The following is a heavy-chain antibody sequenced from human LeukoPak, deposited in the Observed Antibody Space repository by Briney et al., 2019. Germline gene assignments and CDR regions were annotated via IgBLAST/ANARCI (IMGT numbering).Heavy chain of an antibody. CDR3: ASRGYYYYDSSAKPPFDY. D-gene: IGHD3-22*01. V-gene: IGHV4-39*07. J-gene: IGHJ4*02. CDR2: IYYGSVFYSVST. Sequence: KPSETLSLTCTVSDGSISSSSYYWGWIRQPPGKGLEWIGSIYYGSVFYSVSTYYNPSLKSRVTMSGDTSKNQFSLKLSSVTAADTAVYYCASRGYYYYDSSAKPPFDYWGQGTLVTVSS. CDR1: DGSISSSSYY.